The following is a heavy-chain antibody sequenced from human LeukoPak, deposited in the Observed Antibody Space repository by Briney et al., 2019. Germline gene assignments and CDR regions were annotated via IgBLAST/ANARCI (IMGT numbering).Heavy chain of an antibody. CDR3: AKGAIAVAGTFYFDY. CDR1: GFTFGDYA. D-gene: IGHD6-19*01. J-gene: IGHJ4*02. V-gene: IGHV3-9*01. Sequence: PGRSLRLSCAASGFTFGDYAMHWVRQAPGKGLEWVSGISWNSGSIGYADSVRGRFTISRDNAKNSLYLQMNSLRAEDTALYYCAKGAIAVAGTFYFDYWGQGTLVTVSS. CDR2: ISWNSGSI.